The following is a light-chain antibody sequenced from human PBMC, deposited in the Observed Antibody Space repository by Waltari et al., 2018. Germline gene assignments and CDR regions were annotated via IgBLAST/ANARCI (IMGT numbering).Light chain of an antibody. Sequence: DIVLTQSPGTLSLSPGERAILSCRASQSITYNSLAWYQQKPGQAPRLLIYGASFRATDIPDRFSGSASGTDFTLTISRLEPEDFAVYYCQQYSTLPRTFGPGTKL. CDR3: QQYSTLPRT. V-gene: IGKV3-20*01. CDR1: QSITYNS. CDR2: GAS. J-gene: IGKJ2*01.